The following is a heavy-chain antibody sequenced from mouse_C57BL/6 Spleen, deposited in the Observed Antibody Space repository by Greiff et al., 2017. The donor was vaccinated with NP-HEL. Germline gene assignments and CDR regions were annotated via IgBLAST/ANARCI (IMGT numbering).Heavy chain of an antibody. Sequence: QVQLQQPGAELVKPGASVKLSCKASGYTFTSYWMHWVKQRPGQGLEWIGEIDPSDSYTNYNQKFKGKATLTVDTSSSTAYMQLSSLTSEDSAVYYCARWDYGSSYAMDYWGQGTSVTVSS. CDR1: GYTFTSYW. J-gene: IGHJ4*01. CDR3: ARWDYGSSYAMDY. D-gene: IGHD1-1*01. CDR2: IDPSDSYT. V-gene: IGHV1-50*01.